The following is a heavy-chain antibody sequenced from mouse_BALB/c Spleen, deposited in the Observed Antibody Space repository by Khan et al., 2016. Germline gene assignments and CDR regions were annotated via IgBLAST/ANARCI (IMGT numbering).Heavy chain of an antibody. CDR3: ASTFWYFDV. Sequence: EVQLQEPGGGLVQPGGSLKLSCAASGFDFSRYWMSWVRQAPGKGLEWIGEIKPDSSTINYTPSLKDKFIISRDNAKNTLYLQMSKVRSEDTALYYCASTFWYFDVWGAGTTVTVSS. V-gene: IGHV4-1*02. J-gene: IGHJ1*01. CDR2: IKPDSSTI. CDR1: GFDFSRYW.